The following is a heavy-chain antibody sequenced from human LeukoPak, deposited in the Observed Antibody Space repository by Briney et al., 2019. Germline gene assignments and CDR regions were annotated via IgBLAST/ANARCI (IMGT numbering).Heavy chain of an antibody. CDR3: ARDWYSSGWKIDY. CDR2: TYYRSKWYN. CDR1: GDSVSSNSAA. Sequence: SLTLSLTCAISGDSVSSNSAAWNWIRQSPSRGLEWLGGTYYRSKWYNDYAVSVKSRITINPDTSKNQFSLQLNSVTPEDTAVYYCARDWYSSGWKIDYWGQGTLVTVSS. J-gene: IGHJ4*02. D-gene: IGHD6-19*01. V-gene: IGHV6-1*01.